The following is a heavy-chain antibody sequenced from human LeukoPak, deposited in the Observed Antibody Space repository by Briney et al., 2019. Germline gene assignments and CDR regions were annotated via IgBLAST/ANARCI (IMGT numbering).Heavy chain of an antibody. CDR3: AGGTYGYNVINF. V-gene: IGHV1-2*02. CDR2: INPKTGGT. CDR1: GYSFTGYY. D-gene: IGHD5-24*01. J-gene: IGHJ4*02. Sequence: ASVKVSCKASGYSFTGYYMHWVRQAPGQGLEWMGWINPKTGGTNYALEFQGRVTMTRDTSISTAYMELSRLTSDDTALYYCAGGTYGYNVINFWGQGTLVTVSS.